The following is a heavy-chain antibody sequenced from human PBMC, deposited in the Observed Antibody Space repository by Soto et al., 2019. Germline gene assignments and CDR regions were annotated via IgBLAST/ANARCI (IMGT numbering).Heavy chain of an antibody. Sequence: ASVKVSCKASGYTFTSYYMHWVRQAPGQGLEWMGIINPSGGSTSYAQKFQGRVTMTRDTSTSEVYMELSSLRSEDTAVYYCARVGHYYDSSGSHPHDAFDIWGQGTMVTVSS. D-gene: IGHD3-22*01. CDR3: ARVGHYYDSSGSHPHDAFDI. CDR1: GYTFTSYY. CDR2: INPSGGST. V-gene: IGHV1-46*01. J-gene: IGHJ3*02.